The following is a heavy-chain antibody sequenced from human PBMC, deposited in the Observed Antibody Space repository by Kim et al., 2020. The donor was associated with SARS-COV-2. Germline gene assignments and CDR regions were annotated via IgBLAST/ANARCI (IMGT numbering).Heavy chain of an antibody. CDR3: AKCGYGDYYFDY. Sequence: GYADSVKGRFTISRDNAKNSLYLQMNSLRAEDTALYYCAKCGYGDYYFDYWGQGTLVTVSS. V-gene: IGHV3-9*01. J-gene: IGHJ4*02. D-gene: IGHD4-17*01.